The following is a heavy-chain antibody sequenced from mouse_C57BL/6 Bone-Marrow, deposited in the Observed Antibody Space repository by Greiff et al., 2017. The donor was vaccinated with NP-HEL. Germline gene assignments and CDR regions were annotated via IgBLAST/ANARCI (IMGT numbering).Heavy chain of an antibody. CDR1: GFTFSDAW. CDR3: TRRDGWYFDV. D-gene: IGHD3-3*01. V-gene: IGHV6-6*01. J-gene: IGHJ1*03. CDR2: IRNKANNHAT. Sequence: EVQVVESGGGLVQPGGSMKLSCAASGFTFSDAWMDWVRQSPEKGLEWVAEIRNKANNHATYYAESVKGRFTISRDDSKSSVYLQMNSLRAEDTGIYYCTRRDGWYFDVWGTGTTVTVSS.